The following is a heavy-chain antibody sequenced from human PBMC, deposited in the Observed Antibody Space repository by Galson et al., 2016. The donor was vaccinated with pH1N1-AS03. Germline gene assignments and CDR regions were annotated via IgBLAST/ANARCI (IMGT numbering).Heavy chain of an antibody. J-gene: IGHJ4*02. CDR2: IHPIFGTP. CDR3: ARDRHYDSSGRFYYESEH. D-gene: IGHD3-22*01. Sequence: SVKVSCKASGGTFGNYAISWMRQAPGQGLEWMGGIHPIFGTPSYAQKFQGRLTVTADDSTSAAYMELSSLTSEDTAMYYCARDRHYDSSGRFYYESEHWGQGTLVIVSS. CDR1: GGTFGNYA. V-gene: IGHV1-69*13.